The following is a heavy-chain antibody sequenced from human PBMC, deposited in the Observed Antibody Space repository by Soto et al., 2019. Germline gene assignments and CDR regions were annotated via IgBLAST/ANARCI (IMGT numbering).Heavy chain of an antibody. J-gene: IGHJ4*02. V-gene: IGHV4-59*01. CDR3: AREDVPDF. CDR2: MYYSGGT. Sequence: SQTLSLTCRVSGGYLTGYYWSWIRQPPGKGLEWIGYMYYSGGTNYSPSLKSRATISVDTSNNQVFLKLASVTAADTAVYYCAREDVPDFWGQGTLVTVSS. CDR1: GGYLTGYY.